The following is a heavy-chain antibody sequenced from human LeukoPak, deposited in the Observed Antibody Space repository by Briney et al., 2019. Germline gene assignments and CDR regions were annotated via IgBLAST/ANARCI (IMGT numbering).Heavy chain of an antibody. V-gene: IGHV4/OR15-8*01. CDR1: GASIASHSW. Sequence: PSETLSLTCAVSGASIASHSWWSWVRQPPGKGLEWIGEVYHSGGANYKPSLKSRVTISVDTSRNHFSLKLTSVTAADTAVYFCAYNRSFALDNWGQGTLVTVSS. D-gene: IGHD1-26*01. J-gene: IGHJ4*01. CDR2: VYHSGGA. CDR3: AYNRSFALDN.